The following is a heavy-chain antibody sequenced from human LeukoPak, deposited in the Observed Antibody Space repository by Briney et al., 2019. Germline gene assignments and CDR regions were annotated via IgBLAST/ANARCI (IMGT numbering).Heavy chain of an antibody. V-gene: IGHV3-23*01. Sequence: PGGSLRLSCAASEFTFSGYSMSWVRQAPGKGLEWVSAIKQSDGRKNYVDSVKGRFTISRDNAKNSLYLQMNSLRVEDTAVYYCAKGRCSSGSCGGRGFDYWGQVTLVTVSS. CDR3: AKGRCSSGSCGGRGFDY. CDR2: IKQSDGRK. D-gene: IGHD2-15*01. J-gene: IGHJ4*02. CDR1: EFTFSGYS.